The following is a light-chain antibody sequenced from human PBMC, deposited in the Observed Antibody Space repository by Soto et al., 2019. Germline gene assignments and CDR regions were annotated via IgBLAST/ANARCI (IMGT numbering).Light chain of an antibody. J-gene: IGLJ3*02. V-gene: IGLV1-44*01. CDR1: SSNIGTNT. CDR2: SNN. Sequence: QSVLTQPPSASGTPGQRVTISCSGNSSNIGTNTANWFQQLPGTAPKLLMYSNNQRPSGVPDRFSGSKSGTSASLGISGLQSADEADYYCATWDDSLNGWVFGGGTKLTVL. CDR3: ATWDDSLNGWV.